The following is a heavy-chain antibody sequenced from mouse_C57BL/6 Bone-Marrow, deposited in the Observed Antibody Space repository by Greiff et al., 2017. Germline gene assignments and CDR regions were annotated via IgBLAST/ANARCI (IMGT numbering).Heavy chain of an antibody. CDR1: GYTFTSYW. CDR3: ARQLYYYGSSH. V-gene: IGHV1-61*01. CDR2: IYPSDSET. D-gene: IGHD1-1*01. Sequence: QVQLQQPGAELVRPGSSVKLSCKASGYTFTSYWMDWVKQRPGQGLEWIGNIYPSDSETHYNQKFKDKATLTVDKSSGTASMPLSSLTSEDSAVCYCARQLYYYGSSHWGQGTLVTVSA. J-gene: IGHJ3*01.